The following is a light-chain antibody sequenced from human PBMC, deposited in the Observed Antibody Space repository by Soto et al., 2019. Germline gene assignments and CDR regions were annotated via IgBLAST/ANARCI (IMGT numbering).Light chain of an antibody. CDR2: SDP. V-gene: IGLV3-21*04. Sequence: SCELTQPPSVSVAPGKTARISCGGNNIGSKSVHWYQRKPGQAPVLVIYSDPDLPSVITERFSGSNSGNTATLTISRVEAGDEADYYCQVWDSSSAHVVFGGGTKLTVL. J-gene: IGLJ2*01. CDR1: NIGSKS. CDR3: QVWDSSSAHVV.